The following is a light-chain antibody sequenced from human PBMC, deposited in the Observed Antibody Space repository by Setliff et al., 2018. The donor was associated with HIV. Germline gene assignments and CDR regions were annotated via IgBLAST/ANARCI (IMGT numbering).Light chain of an antibody. V-gene: IGLV2-14*02. Sequence: QSALTQPPSVSGSPGQSIIISCTGTINNIGSYNRVSWYQQRPGTAPKLIIFEVNKRPSGVSNRFSGSKSGSTASLAISGLQAEDEADYYCSSYTSNTAIFGGGTKVTVL. CDR2: EVN. CDR3: SSYTSNTAI. CDR1: INNIGSYNR. J-gene: IGLJ2*01.